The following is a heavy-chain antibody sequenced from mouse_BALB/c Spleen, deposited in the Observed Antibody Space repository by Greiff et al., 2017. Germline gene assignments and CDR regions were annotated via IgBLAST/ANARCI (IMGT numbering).Heavy chain of an antibody. J-gene: IGHJ2*01. CDR3: ASADYGSSYALFDY. Sequence: EVKLMESGGGLVKPGGSLKLSCAASGFTFSSYAMSWVRQTPEKRLEWVASISSGGSTYYPDSVKGRFTISRDNARNILYLQMSSLRSEDTAMYYCASADYGSSYALFDYWGQGTTLTVSS. V-gene: IGHV5-6-5*01. CDR1: GFTFSSYA. CDR2: ISSGGST. D-gene: IGHD1-1*01.